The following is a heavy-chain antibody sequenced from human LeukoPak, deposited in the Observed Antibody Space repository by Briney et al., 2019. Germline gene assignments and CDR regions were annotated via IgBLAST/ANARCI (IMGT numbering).Heavy chain of an antibody. D-gene: IGHD2-15*01. CDR1: GFTFSTYN. Sequence: GGSLRLSCAASGFTFSTYNMNWVRQAPGKGLEWVSFIDSSSSSIYYADSVKGRFTISRDNSRMTLFLQMNSLRAEDTAVYYCAKGRPATLVNYPYYMDVWGKGTTVTISS. V-gene: IGHV3-21*01. CDR2: IDSSSSSI. J-gene: IGHJ6*03. CDR3: AKGRPATLVNYPYYMDV.